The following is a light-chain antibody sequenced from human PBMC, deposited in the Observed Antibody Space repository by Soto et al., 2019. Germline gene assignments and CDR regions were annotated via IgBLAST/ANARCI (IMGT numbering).Light chain of an antibody. CDR3: QQCDSWPLT. CDR1: QSVSSN. Sequence: EIVMTQSPATLSVSPGARATLSCRASQSVSSNLAWYKQKPGQAPRILIHGASNTDLGIPDRVSGSGSGTEFTLTISRLQSEDFAVYYCQQCDSWPLTFGGGTKVDIK. V-gene: IGKV3-15*01. CDR2: GAS. J-gene: IGKJ4*01.